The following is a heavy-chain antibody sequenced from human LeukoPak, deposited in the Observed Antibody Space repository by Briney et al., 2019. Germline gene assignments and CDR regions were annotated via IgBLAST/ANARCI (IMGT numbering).Heavy chain of an antibody. D-gene: IGHD6-13*01. V-gene: IGHV3-30-3*01. CDR3: ASVDPQYSSTTTADYYYGMDV. CDR2: ISYDGSNK. Sequence: GGSLRLSCAVSGFTVSSNYMSWVRQAPGKGLEWVAVISYDGSNKYYADSVKGRFTISRDNSKNTLYLQMNSLRAEDTAVYYCASVDPQYSSTTTADYYYGMDVWGQGTTVTVSS. CDR1: GFTVSSNY. J-gene: IGHJ6*02.